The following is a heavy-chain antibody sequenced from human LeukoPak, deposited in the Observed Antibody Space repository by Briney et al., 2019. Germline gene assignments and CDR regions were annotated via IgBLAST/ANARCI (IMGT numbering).Heavy chain of an antibody. V-gene: IGHV4-30-4*08. CDR1: GGSISSGDYY. D-gene: IGHD6-19*01. CDR3: ASDSSGWYGYFQH. J-gene: IGHJ1*01. Sequence: PSETLSLTCTVSGGSISSGDYYWSWIRQPPGKGLEWIGYIYYSGSTYYNPSLKSRVTISVDTSKNQFSLKVSSVTAADTAVYYCASDSSGWYGYFQHWGQGTVVTVSS. CDR2: IYYSGST.